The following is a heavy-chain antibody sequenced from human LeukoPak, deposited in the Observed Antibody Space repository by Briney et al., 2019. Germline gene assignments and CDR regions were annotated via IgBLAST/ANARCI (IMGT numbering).Heavy chain of an antibody. Sequence: SETLSLTCTVSGGSINSDRWNWIRQSPGKGLEWIGYIYYVGSINYNPSLESRVTMSIDRSMNQFSLRLNSVTPADTAVYYCARNRYYDFWSGYSRAHFDYWGQGTLVTVSS. J-gene: IGHJ4*02. V-gene: IGHV4-59*01. CDR2: IYYVGSI. CDR3: ARNRYYDFWSGYSRAHFDY. CDR1: GGSINSDR. D-gene: IGHD3-3*01.